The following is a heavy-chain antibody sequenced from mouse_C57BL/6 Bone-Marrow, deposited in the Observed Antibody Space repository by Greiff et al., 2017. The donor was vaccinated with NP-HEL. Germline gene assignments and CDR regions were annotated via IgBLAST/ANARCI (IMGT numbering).Heavy chain of an antibody. D-gene: IGHD6-1*01. CDR1: GYTFTSYW. J-gene: IGHJ2*01. CDR3: ARGESWGAFFDY. Sequence: QVQLQQPGAELVMPGASVKLSCKASGYTFTSYWMHWMKQRPGKGLEWTGRIYPGDGDTHYSGNFEGKASLTADKSSNSAYMQLSSLTSEDSAVYFCARGESWGAFFDYWGQGTTLTVSS. CDR2: IYPGDGDT. V-gene: IGHV1-82*01.